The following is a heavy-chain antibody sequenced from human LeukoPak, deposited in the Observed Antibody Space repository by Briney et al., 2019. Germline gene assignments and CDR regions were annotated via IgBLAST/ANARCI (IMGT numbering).Heavy chain of an antibody. CDR2: IYSGDST. Sequence: AGGSLRLSCAASGFTVSSNYMSWVRQAPGKGLEWVSVIYSGDSTYHAESVKGRFTISRDSAENTLYLQMNSLRAEDTAVYYCARDLIRGRGMDVWGQETTVIVSS. V-gene: IGHV3-53*01. J-gene: IGHJ6*02. D-gene: IGHD3-10*01. CDR3: ARDLIRGRGMDV. CDR1: GFTVSSNY.